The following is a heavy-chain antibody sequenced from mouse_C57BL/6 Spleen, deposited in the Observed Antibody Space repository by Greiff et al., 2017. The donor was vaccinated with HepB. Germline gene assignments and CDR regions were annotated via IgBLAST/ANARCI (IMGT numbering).Heavy chain of an antibody. CDR2: INPSTGGT. V-gene: IGHV1-42*01. D-gene: IGHD2-1*01. J-gene: IGHJ2*01. Sequence: VQLKQSGPELVKPGASVKISCKASGYSFTGYYMNWVKQSPEKSLEWIGEINPSTGGTTYNQKFKAKATLTVDKSSSTAYMQLKSLTSEDSAVYYCAREGNPDYWGQGTTLTVSS. CDR1: GYSFTGYY. CDR3: AREGNPDY.